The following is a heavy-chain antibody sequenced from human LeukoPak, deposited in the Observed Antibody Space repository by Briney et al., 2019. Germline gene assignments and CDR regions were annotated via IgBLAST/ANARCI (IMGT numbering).Heavy chain of an antibody. CDR3: ARGGLLDCGGDCYSVDYFDY. Sequence: ASVKVSCTASGYTFTSYDINWVRQATGQGREWMGWMNPNSGNTGYAQKFQGRVTMTRNTAIGTAYMELSSVRSEDTAVYYCARGGLLDCGGDCYSVDYFDYWGQGTLVTVSS. CDR1: GYTFTSYD. CDR2: MNPNSGNT. J-gene: IGHJ4*02. D-gene: IGHD2-21*02. V-gene: IGHV1-8*01.